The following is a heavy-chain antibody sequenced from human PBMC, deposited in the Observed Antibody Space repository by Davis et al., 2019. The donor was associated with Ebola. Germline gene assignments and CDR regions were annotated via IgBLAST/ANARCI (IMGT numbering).Heavy chain of an antibody. CDR2: IKSDGSST. J-gene: IGHJ4*02. Sequence: PGGSLRLSCEVSGFTFSSYWMHWVRQAPGKGLVWVSRIKSDGSSTSYADSVKGRFTISRDNAKNTLYLQMNSLRAEDTAVYYCARSSNIVVVPAAMDYWGQGTLVTVSS. D-gene: IGHD2-2*01. CDR1: GFTFSSYW. V-gene: IGHV3-74*01. CDR3: ARSSNIVVVPAAMDY.